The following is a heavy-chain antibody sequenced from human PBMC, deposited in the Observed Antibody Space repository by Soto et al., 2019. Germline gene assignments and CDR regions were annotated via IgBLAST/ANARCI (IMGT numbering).Heavy chain of an antibody. CDR1: GYTFTSYD. CDR3: ARDPLGYSSSHFFDQ. CDR2: MNPFSGNA. V-gene: IGHV1-8*01. J-gene: IGHJ4*02. Sequence: QVQLVQSGAEVKKPGASVRVSCKASGYTFTSYDIYWVRQATGQGLEWMGWMNPFSGNAVYTQKFQDRVTISVDTSKNQFSLKVSSVTAADTAVYFCARDPLGYSSSHFFDQWGQGTLVTVSS. D-gene: IGHD6-6*01.